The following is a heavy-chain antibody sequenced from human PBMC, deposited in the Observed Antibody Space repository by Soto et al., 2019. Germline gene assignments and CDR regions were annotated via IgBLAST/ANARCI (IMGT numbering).Heavy chain of an antibody. CDR2: IYYSGST. Sequence: SETLCLTCTVAGGSISSYYWSWIRQPPGKGLEWIGYIYYSGSTNYNPSLKSRVTISVDTSKNQFSLKLSSVTAADTAVYYCARGGYYMDVWGKGTTVTVSS. CDR1: GGSISSYY. V-gene: IGHV4-59*01. CDR3: ARGGYYMDV. J-gene: IGHJ6*03.